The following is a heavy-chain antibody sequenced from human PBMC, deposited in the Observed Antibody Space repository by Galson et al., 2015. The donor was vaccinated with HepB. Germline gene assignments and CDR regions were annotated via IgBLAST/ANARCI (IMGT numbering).Heavy chain of an antibody. V-gene: IGHV3-33*01. J-gene: IGHJ4*02. CDR1: GFTFSTNG. D-gene: IGHD5-18*01. Sequence: SLRLSCAASGFTFSTNGLHWVRQAPGKGLEWVAVMWYDGGTEYYADSVNGRFTVSRDNPKNTLYLQMNSLRVEDTAVYYCARGFGYTHGYFDYWGQGTLVTVSS. CDR3: ARGFGYTHGYFDY. CDR2: MWYDGGTE.